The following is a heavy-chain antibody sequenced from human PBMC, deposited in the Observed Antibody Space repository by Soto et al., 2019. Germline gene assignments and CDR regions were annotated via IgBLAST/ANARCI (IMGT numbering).Heavy chain of an antibody. CDR2: INSDGSST. V-gene: IGHV3-74*01. J-gene: IGHJ4*02. Sequence: GWSLRLSCAASGFTFRIYWMHWVRQAPGKGLVWVSSINSDGSSTSYADSVKGRFTISRDNAKKTLYLQMNSLRAEDTAVYYCTRGNYYDSSVIGKVDYWGQRPLVTLSS. D-gene: IGHD3-22*01. CDR3: TRGNYYDSSVIGKVDY. CDR1: GFTFRIYW.